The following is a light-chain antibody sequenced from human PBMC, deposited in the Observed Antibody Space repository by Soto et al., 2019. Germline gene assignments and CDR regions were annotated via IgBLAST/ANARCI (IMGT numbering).Light chain of an antibody. CDR2: DTS. V-gene: IGKV3-11*01. CDR3: QQFSSYPLT. CDR1: QSVSTY. J-gene: IGKJ4*01. Sequence: EIVLTQSPAILSLSPGERATLSCRASQSVSTYLAWYQQKPGQAPRLLIYDTSNRASGVPARFSGSGSGTDFTLTISSLEPEDFAVYYCQQFSSYPLTFGGGTKVEIK.